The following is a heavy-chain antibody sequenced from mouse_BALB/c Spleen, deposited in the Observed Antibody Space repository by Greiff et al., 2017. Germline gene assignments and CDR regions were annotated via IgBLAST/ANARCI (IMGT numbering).Heavy chain of an antibody. V-gene: IGHV7-3*02. CDR3: AGRDYYGSSYAY. J-gene: IGHJ3*01. CDR1: GFTFTDYY. Sequence: DVMLVESGGGLVQPGGSLRLSCATSGFTFTDYYMSWVRQPPGKALEWLGFIRNKANGYTTEYSASVKGRFTISRDNSQSILYLQMNTLRAEDSATYYCAGRDYYGSSYAYWGQGTLVTVSA. D-gene: IGHD1-1*01. CDR2: IRNKANGYTT.